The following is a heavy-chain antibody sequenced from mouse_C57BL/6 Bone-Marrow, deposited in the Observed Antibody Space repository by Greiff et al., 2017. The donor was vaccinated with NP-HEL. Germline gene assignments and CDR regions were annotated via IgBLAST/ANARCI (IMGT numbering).Heavy chain of an antibody. J-gene: IGHJ3*01. CDR2: ISSGGDYI. V-gene: IGHV5-9-1*02. Sequence: VQLKESGEGLVKPGGSLKLSCAASGFTFSSYAMSWVRQTPEKRLEWVAYISSGGDYIYYADTVKGRFTISRDNARNTLYLQMSSLKSEDTAMYYCTRAGGVTKGFAYWGQGTLVTVSA. CDR1: GFTFSSYA. CDR3: TRAGGVTKGFAY. D-gene: IGHD2-2*01.